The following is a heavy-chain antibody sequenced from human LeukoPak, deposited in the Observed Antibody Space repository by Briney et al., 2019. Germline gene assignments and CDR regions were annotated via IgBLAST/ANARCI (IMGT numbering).Heavy chain of an antibody. CDR3: AREHYFYHMDG. Sequence: GGSLRLSCAASGFTFSSYAMSWVRQAPGKGLEWVSAISGSGGSTYYADSVKGRFTISRDNAENSLYLRMNSLRPEDTAVYYCAREHYFYHMDGWGKGTTVTVSS. CDR2: ISGSGGST. V-gene: IGHV3-23*01. CDR1: GFTFSSYA. J-gene: IGHJ6*03.